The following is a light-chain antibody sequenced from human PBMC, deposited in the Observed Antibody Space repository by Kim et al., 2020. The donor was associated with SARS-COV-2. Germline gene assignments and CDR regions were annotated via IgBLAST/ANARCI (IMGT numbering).Light chain of an antibody. CDR3: QAWKV. CDR1: KLGDKY. CDR2: QDS. Sequence: SYELTQPPSVSVFPGQTASITCSGDKLGDKYACWYQQKPGQSPVLVIYQDSKRPSGIPERFSGSNSGNTATLTISGTQAMDEADYYCQAWKVFGGGTQLTVL. V-gene: IGLV3-1*01. J-gene: IGLJ2*01.